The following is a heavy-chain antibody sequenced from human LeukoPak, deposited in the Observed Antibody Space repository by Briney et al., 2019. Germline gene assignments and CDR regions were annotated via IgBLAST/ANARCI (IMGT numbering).Heavy chain of an antibody. D-gene: IGHD3-22*01. CDR2: IHYSGST. J-gene: IGHJ4*02. CDR3: ARREYSYDSSGYYYFNS. V-gene: IGHV4-59*08. CDR1: GGSISSYY. Sequence: SETLSLTCTVSGGSISSYYWCWIRQPPGKGLEWIGEIHYSGSTKYNPSLKSRVTISVDTSKIQFSLKLSSVTAADTAVYYCARREYSYDSSGYYYFNSWGQGTLVTVSS.